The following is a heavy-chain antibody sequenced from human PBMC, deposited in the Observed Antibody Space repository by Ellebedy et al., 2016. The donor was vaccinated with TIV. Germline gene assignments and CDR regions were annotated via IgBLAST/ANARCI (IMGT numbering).Heavy chain of an antibody. Sequence: ASVKVSXXASGGTFSSYAISWVRQAPGQGLEWMGGIIPIFGTANYAQKFQGRVTITADESTSTVYMKLSSLRSEDTAVYYCARGSKRVITFTYYYYGMDVWGQGTTVTVSS. CDR2: IIPIFGTA. V-gene: IGHV1-69*13. D-gene: IGHD3-22*01. CDR3: ARGSKRVITFTYYYYGMDV. J-gene: IGHJ6*02. CDR1: GGTFSSYA.